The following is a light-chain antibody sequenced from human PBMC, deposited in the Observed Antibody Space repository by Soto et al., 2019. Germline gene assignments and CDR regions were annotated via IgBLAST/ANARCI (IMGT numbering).Light chain of an antibody. J-gene: IGKJ4*01. CDR2: AAS. V-gene: IGKV1-12*01. CDR3: QQANSFPLT. Sequence: DIQMTQSPSSVSASVGDRVTITCRASQGITNWLAWYQQKPGKAPKLLIYAASGLPSGVPSRFSGSGSGTNFTPNLRSLQPEDFATYYCQQANSFPLTFGGGTKVEIK. CDR1: QGITNW.